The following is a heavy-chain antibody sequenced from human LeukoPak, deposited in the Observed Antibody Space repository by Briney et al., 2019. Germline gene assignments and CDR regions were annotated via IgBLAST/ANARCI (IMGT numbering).Heavy chain of an antibody. J-gene: IGHJ4*02. CDR2: IYYSGST. D-gene: IGHD3-10*01. CDR3: ARDYGSARQPFHY. V-gene: IGHV4-59*01. Sequence: SETLSLTCTVSGGAISGYYWSWIRQPPGKGLEWIGYIYYSGSTNYNPSLNSQVSIPVHTSKNQFSLKRSSCTAADAAVYDCARDYGSARQPFHYWGQGTLVTVSS. CDR1: GGAISGYY.